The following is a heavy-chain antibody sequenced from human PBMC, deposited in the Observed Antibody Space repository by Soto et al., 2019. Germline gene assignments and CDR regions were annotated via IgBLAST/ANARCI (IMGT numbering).Heavy chain of an antibody. CDR3: ARNRVVVVPAAIYYYYGMDV. CDR1: GGTFSSYA. D-gene: IGHD2-2*02. V-gene: IGHV1-69*13. Sequence: SVKVSCKASGGTFSSYAISWVRQAPGQGLEWMGGIIPIFGTANYAQKFQGRVTITADESTSTAYMELSSLRSEDTAVYYCARNRVVVVPAAIYYYYGMDVWGQGTTVTV. CDR2: IIPIFGTA. J-gene: IGHJ6*02.